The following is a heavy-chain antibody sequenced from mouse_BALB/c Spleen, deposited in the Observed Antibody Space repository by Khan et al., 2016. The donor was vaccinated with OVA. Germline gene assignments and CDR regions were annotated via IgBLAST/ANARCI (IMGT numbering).Heavy chain of an antibody. CDR3: ARGGAAYYRNDGGAMDY. CDR2: INTHSGVP. CDR1: GYTFTNAG. D-gene: IGHD2-14*01. Sequence: QIQLVQSGPELKKPGETVRISCKASGYTFTNAGMQWVQKMPGKGLKWIGWINTHSGVPKYAEDFKGRFAFSLETSASTVYLQITNLQNEDTATYCCARGGAAYYRNDGGAMDYWGQGTSVTVSS. V-gene: IGHV9-4*02. J-gene: IGHJ4*01.